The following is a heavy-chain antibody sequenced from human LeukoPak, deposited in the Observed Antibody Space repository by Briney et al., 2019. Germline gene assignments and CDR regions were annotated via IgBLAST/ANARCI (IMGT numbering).Heavy chain of an antibody. J-gene: IGHJ4*02. CDR1: GFTFSNSW. CDR3: ARDYASGSYVDY. Sequence: GGSPRLSCAASGFTFSNSWMSWVRQAPGKGLEWVANIKHDGSEKYYVDSVKGRFTISRDNAKNSLYLQVNSLRAEDTAVYYCARDYASGSYVDYWGQGTLVTVSS. V-gene: IGHV3-7*01. CDR2: IKHDGSEK. D-gene: IGHD3-10*01.